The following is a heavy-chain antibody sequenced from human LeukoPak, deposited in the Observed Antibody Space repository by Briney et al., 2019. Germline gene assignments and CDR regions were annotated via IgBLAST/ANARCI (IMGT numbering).Heavy chain of an antibody. CDR3: AKDNPIEKVPGLGPGS. V-gene: IGHV3-30*02. CDR1: GLTFSNSG. D-gene: IGHD2-2*01. J-gene: IGHJ5*02. CDR2: IQFHGSDI. Sequence: GGSLRLSCAASGLTFSNSGMHWVRQAPGRGLEWVAFIQFHGSDIFYADSVEGRFTISRDNSKNTLYLQMNSLRPEDTAVYYCAKDNPIEKVPGLGPGSWGQGTLVTVSS.